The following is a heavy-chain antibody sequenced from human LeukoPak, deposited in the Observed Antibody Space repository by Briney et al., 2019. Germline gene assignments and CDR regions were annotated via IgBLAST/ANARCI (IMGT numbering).Heavy chain of an antibody. J-gene: IGHJ5*02. CDR3: ARSDYFDP. CDR2: IKGDGSTT. Sequence: GGSLRLSCAASGFTFSSYWKHCVRQAPGKGLVWVSRIKGDGSTTSYADSVKGRFTISRDNAKNTLYLQMNSLRAEDTAVYFCARSDYFDPWGQGTLVTVSS. D-gene: IGHD4-11*01. V-gene: IGHV3-74*01. CDR1: GFTFSSYW.